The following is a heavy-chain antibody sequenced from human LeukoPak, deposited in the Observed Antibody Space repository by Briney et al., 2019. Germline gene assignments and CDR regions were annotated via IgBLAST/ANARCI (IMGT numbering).Heavy chain of an antibody. Sequence: GGSLRLSCAASGFTFSSYGMYWVRQAPGKGLEWVAFIRYDGSNKYYADSVKGRFTISRDNSKNTLYLQMNSLRAEDAAVYYCAKELLNLYDILTGYYYDPPFDYWGQGTLVTVSS. V-gene: IGHV3-30*02. D-gene: IGHD3-9*01. CDR1: GFTFSSYG. CDR2: IRYDGSNK. CDR3: AKELLNLYDILTGYYYDPPFDY. J-gene: IGHJ4*02.